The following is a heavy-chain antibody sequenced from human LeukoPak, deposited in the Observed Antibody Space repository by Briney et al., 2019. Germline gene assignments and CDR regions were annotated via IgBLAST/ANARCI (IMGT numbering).Heavy chain of an antibody. J-gene: IGHJ3*02. CDR1: GGSFSSYF. V-gene: IGHV4-59*01. Sequence: PSETLSLTCTVSGGSFSSYFWSWIRQPPGKGLERIGYIYSSGSTNYNPSLKSRVSISADTSKNEFSLKLRSVTAADTAVYLCARVDTSLVPDAFDIWGQGSMVTVSS. CDR2: IYSSGST. CDR3: ARVDTSLVPDAFDI. D-gene: IGHD5-18*01.